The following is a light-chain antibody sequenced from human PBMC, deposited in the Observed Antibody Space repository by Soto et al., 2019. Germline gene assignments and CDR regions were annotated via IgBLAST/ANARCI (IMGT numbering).Light chain of an antibody. CDR1: SDDVDFSTY. J-gene: IGLJ2*01. CDR3: CSYTGRVTFVI. V-gene: IGLV2-11*01. CDR2: DVT. Sequence: QSALTQPRSVSGSPGQSVTISCTATSDDVDFSTYVSWYQQRPGKAPKLLIFDVTQRPSGVPHRFAGSKSGDTASLTISGLQADDEADYFCCSYTGRVTFVIFGGGTKLTVL.